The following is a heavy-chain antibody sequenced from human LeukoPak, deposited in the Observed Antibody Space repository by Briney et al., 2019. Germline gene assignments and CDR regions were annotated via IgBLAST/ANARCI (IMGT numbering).Heavy chain of an antibody. CDR1: GYSFTSFW. J-gene: IGHJ4*02. Sequence: GGSLKISCKASGYSFTSFWIGWVRQMPGKGLEWMGIIYPSDSDTRYSPSFLGQVTISVDKSISTAYLQWSSLKASDTAMYYCARHVGSSGWYVWGQGTLVTVSP. D-gene: IGHD6-19*01. CDR2: IYPSDSDT. CDR3: ARHVGSSGWYV. V-gene: IGHV5-51*01.